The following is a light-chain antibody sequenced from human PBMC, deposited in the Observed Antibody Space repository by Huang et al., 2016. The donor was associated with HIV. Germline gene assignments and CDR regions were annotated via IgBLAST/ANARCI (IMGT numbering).Light chain of an antibody. J-gene: IGKJ2*01. CDR1: QSVSSY. V-gene: IGKV3-11*01. CDR3: QQRSNWPPAT. CDR2: DAS. Sequence: ETVLTQSPATLSLSPGERATLSCRASQSVSSYLAWYQQKPGQAPRLLIYDASNRATGIPARFSGSGSGTDFTLTISSLEPEDSAVYDCQQRSNWPPATFGQGTRLEIK.